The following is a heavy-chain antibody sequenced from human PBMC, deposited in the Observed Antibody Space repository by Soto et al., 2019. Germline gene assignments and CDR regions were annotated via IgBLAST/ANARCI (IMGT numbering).Heavy chain of an antibody. V-gene: IGHV3-23*01. CDR1: GFTFKSYA. Sequence: GGSLRLSCAASGFTFKSYAMNWVRQAPGKGLEWVASTPGSGGSSYYADSVKGRFTISRDNSKNTLYLDLNSLEAEDTAMYYCARGASTGWFYVDFWGQGTQVTVSS. J-gene: IGHJ4*02. CDR2: TPGSGGSS. CDR3: ARGASTGWFYVDF. D-gene: IGHD6-19*01.